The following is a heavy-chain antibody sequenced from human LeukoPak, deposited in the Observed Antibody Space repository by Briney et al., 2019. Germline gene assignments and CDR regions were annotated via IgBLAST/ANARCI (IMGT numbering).Heavy chain of an antibody. V-gene: IGHV4-34*01. D-gene: IGHD6-6*01. CDR1: GGSFSGYY. CDR3: ARKVAARLSGAFDY. CDR2: INHSGST. Sequence: PSETLSLTCAVYGGSFSGYYWSWIRQPPGKGLEWIGEINHSGSTNYNPSLKSRVTISVDTSKNQFSLKLSSVTAADTAVYYCARKVAARLSGAFDYWGQGTLVTVSS. J-gene: IGHJ4*02.